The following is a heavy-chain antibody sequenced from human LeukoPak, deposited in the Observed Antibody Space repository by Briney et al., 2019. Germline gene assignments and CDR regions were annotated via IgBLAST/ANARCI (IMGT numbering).Heavy chain of an antibody. Sequence: SETLSLTCAVSGYSISSGYYWGWIRPPPGKGLEWIGSIYHSGSTYYNPSLKSRVTISVDTSKNQLSLKLSSVTAADTAVYYCARGYDILTGFRLDYWGQGTLVTVSS. CDR1: GYSISSGYY. J-gene: IGHJ4*02. CDR2: IYHSGST. CDR3: ARGYDILTGFRLDY. D-gene: IGHD3-9*01. V-gene: IGHV4-38-2*01.